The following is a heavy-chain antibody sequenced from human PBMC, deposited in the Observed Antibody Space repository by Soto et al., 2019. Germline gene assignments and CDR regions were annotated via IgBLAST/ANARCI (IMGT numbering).Heavy chain of an antibody. CDR3: ASYLPQYYFDY. CDR1: GFTFSSYW. Sequence: GGSLRLSCAASGFTFSSYWMSWVRQAPEKGLEWVANIKQDGSEKYYVDSVKGRFTISRDNAKNSLYLQMNSLRAEDTAVYYCASYLPQYYFDYWGQGTLVTVSS. D-gene: IGHD3-16*02. CDR2: IKQDGSEK. J-gene: IGHJ4*02. V-gene: IGHV3-7*01.